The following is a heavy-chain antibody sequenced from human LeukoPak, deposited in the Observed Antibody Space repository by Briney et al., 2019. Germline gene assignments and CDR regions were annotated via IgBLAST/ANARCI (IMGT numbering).Heavy chain of an antibody. J-gene: IGHJ4*02. V-gene: IGHV3-23*01. CDR3: ATITMVRGVRNYFDY. CDR2: ISGSGGDT. D-gene: IGHD3-10*01. CDR1: GFTFSIYA. Sequence: GGSLRLSCAASGFTFSIYAMSWIRQAPGKGLEWVSGISGSGGDTYYADSVKGRFTISRDNSRNTLYLQMNSLRAEDTAVYYCATITMVRGVRNYFDYWGQRTLVTVSS.